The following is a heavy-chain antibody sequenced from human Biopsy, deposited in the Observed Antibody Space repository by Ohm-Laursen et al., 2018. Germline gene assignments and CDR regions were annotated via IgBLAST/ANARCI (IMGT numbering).Heavy chain of an antibody. CDR2: NIPILGTG. Sequence: SVKVSCKTPGGTFSNYGVNWVRQAPGQGLEWLGGNIPILGTGNYAQKFQDRVTVAADTSTSTATMELRSLRSDDTAVYYCTRGGYYYDSLAYYYWFDPWGQGTLVTVSS. CDR1: GGTFSNYG. J-gene: IGHJ5*02. CDR3: TRGGYYYDSLAYYYWFDP. D-gene: IGHD3-22*01. V-gene: IGHV1-69*06.